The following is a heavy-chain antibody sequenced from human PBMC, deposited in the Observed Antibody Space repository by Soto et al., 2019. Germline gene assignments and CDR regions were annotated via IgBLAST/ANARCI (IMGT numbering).Heavy chain of an antibody. CDR1: GGSINSGGYS. D-gene: IGHD3-10*01. CDR3: AREDYYGSGSYYGIPPSLQDYGMAV. V-gene: IGHV4-30-2*01. CDR2: IYHTGTT. Sequence: PSETLSLTCTVSGGSINSGGYSWTWIRQPPGKGLEWIGFIYHTGTTYYNPSLKSRVTISVDRSKNQFSLKLSSVTAADTAVYYCAREDYYGSGSYYGIPPSLQDYGMAVWGQGTTVTVSS. J-gene: IGHJ6*02.